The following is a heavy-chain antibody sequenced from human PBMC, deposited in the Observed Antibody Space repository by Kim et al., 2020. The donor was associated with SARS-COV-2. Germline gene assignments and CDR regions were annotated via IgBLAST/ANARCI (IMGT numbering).Heavy chain of an antibody. J-gene: IGHJ4*02. CDR3: AKLRITSRAFDY. V-gene: IGHV4-61*07. D-gene: IGHD3-10*01. Sequence: TNSSPSHKGRVTISLDTSKNRFSLNLSSVTAADTAVYYCAKLRITSRAFDYWGQGTLVTVSS. CDR2: T.